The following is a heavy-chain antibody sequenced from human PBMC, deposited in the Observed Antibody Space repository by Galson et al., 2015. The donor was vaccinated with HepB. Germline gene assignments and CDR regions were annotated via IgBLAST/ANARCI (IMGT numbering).Heavy chain of an antibody. CDR1: GYTFTSYY. J-gene: IGHJ4*02. D-gene: IGHD2-21*02. CDR3: ARDREYCGGDCYSDQGVFDY. Sequence: SVKVSCKASGYTFTSYYMHWVRQAPGQGLEWMGIINPSGGSTSYAQKFQGRVTMTRDTSTSTVYMELSSLRSEDTAVYYCARDREYCGGDCYSDQGVFDYWGQGTLVTVSS. V-gene: IGHV1-46*01. CDR2: INPSGGST.